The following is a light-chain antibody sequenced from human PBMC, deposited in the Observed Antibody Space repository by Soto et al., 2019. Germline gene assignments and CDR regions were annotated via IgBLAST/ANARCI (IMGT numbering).Light chain of an antibody. CDR3: QQYGSSPLFT. V-gene: IGKV3-20*01. Sequence: EMVLTQSPGTLSLSPGERATLSCRASQSVTSSPLAWYQQKPGQAPRLLIYGGTSRATGIPDRFSGGGSGTYFSLTSSRLAPDDFAVYSCQQYGSSPLFTFGPGTKVDIK. CDR2: GGT. J-gene: IGKJ3*01. CDR1: QSVTSSP.